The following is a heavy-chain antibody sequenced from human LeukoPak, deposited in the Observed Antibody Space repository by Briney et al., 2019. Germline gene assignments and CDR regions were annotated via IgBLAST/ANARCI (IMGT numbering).Heavy chain of an antibody. J-gene: IGHJ5*02. CDR2: IIPIFGTA. D-gene: IGHD3-10*01. V-gene: IGHV1-69*05. CDR3: ARGHGSEFSNWFDP. CDR1: GGTFSSYA. Sequence: GSSVKVSCKASGGTFSSYAISWVRQAPGQGLEWMGRIIPIFGTANYAQKFQGRVTITTDESTSTAYMELSSLRSEDTAVYYCARGHGSEFSNWFDPWGQGTLVTVSS.